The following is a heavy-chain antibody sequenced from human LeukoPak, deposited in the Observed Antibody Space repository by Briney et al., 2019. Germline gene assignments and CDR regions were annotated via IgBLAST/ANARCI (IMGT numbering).Heavy chain of an antibody. V-gene: IGHV3-23*01. D-gene: IGHD3-3*01. Sequence: GGSLRLSCAASGFTFSSYAMSWVRQAPGKGLEWVSAISGSGGSTYYADSVKGRFTISRDNSKNTLYLQMNSLGAEDTAVYYCAKDLSPYYDFWSGYYTGVNLDYWGQGTLVTVSS. CDR2: ISGSGGST. CDR3: AKDLSPYYDFWSGYYTGVNLDY. CDR1: GFTFSSYA. J-gene: IGHJ4*02.